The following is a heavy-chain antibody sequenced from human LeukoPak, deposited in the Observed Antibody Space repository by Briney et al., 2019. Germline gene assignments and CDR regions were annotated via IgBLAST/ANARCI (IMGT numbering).Heavy chain of an antibody. CDR2: IIPIFGTA. J-gene: IGHJ4*02. V-gene: IGHV1-69*05. CDR1: GGTFSSYA. Sequence: SVKVSCKASGGTFSSYAISWARQAPGQGLEWMGGIIPIFGTANYAQKFQGRVTITTDESTSTAYMELSSLRSEDTAVYYCAGVLVGATYPTYFDYWGQGTLVTVSS. CDR3: AGVLVGATYPTYFDY. D-gene: IGHD1-26*01.